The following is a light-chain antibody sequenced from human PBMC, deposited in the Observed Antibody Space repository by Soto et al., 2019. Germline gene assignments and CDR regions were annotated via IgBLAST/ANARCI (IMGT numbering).Light chain of an antibody. J-gene: IGKJ1*01. CDR1: QGISNY. CDR2: AAS. Sequence: DIQMTQSPSSLSASVGDRVTITCRASQGISNYLAWYQQKPGKVPKLLLYAASTLQSGVPSRFSGSGSGTDFTHTIGSLQPEDVATYYCQKYNSAPRTFGQGNKVDIK. V-gene: IGKV1-27*01. CDR3: QKYNSAPRT.